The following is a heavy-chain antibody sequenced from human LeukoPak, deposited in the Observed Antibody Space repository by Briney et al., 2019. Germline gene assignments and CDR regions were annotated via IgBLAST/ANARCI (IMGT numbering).Heavy chain of an antibody. Sequence: ASVKVSCKASGYTFTSYGISWVRQAPGQGLEWMGWISAYNGNTNYAQKLQGRVTMTTDTSTSIAYMELRSLRSDDTAVYYCARERSFGAVTLYYYYGMDVWGQGTTVTVSS. CDR1: GYTFTSYG. CDR2: ISAYNGNT. D-gene: IGHD3-3*01. V-gene: IGHV1-18*01. J-gene: IGHJ6*02. CDR3: ARERSFGAVTLYYYYGMDV.